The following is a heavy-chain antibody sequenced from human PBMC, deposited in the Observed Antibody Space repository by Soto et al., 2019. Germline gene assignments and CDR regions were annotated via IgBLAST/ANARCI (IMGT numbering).Heavy chain of an antibody. CDR1: GHRFTTYW. D-gene: IGHD4-17*01. V-gene: IGHV5-10-1*01. CDR2: INPTDSET. Sequence: PGESLKISCKTSGHRFTTYWISWVRQMPGKGLEYMGKINPTDSETNYSPSFEGHATFSVDRSTSTAYVRWNSLKASDTAMYYCASPTMTSTSFYYAMGVRRQGPTVPVPS. CDR3: ASPTMTSTSFYYAMGV. J-gene: IGHJ6*01.